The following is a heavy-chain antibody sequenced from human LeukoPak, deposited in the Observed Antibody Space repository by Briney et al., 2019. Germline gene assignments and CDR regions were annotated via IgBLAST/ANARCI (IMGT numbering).Heavy chain of an antibody. D-gene: IGHD2-15*01. CDR3: ARAGGSSDY. V-gene: IGHV4-4*02. J-gene: IGHJ4*02. CDR1: GGXISSSNW. CDR2: IYHSGST. Sequence: PSETLSLTCVVSGGXISSSNWWTWVRQPPGKGLEWIGEIYHSGSTNYNPSLKSRVTISVDKSKNQFSLKLSSVTAADTAIYYCARAGGSSDYWGQGTLVTVSS.